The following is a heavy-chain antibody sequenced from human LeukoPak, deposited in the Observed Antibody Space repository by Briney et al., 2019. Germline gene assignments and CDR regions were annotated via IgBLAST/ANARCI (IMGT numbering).Heavy chain of an antibody. V-gene: IGHV1-69*02. J-gene: IGHJ4*02. Sequence: SVKVSCKASGGTFSSYTISWVRQAPGQGLEWMGRIIPILGIANYAQKFQGRVTITADKSTSTAYTELSSLRSEDTAVYYCARTSKNICGSHPPFDYWGQGTLVTVSS. D-gene: IGHD1-26*01. CDR2: IIPILGIA. CDR1: GGTFSSYT. CDR3: ARTSKNICGSHPPFDY.